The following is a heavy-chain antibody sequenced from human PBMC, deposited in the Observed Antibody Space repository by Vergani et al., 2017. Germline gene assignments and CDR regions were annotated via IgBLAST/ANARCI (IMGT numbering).Heavy chain of an antibody. Sequence: EVQLVESGGGLVQPGRSLRLSCAASGFTFSSYAMSWVRQAPGKGLEWVSAISGSGGSTSYADSVKGRFTISRDNSKNTLYLQMNSLRAEDTAVYYCAKGRYSSSWYGDYFDYWGQGTLVTVSS. D-gene: IGHD6-13*01. CDR3: AKGRYSSSWYGDYFDY. V-gene: IGHV3-23*04. CDR2: ISGSGGST. CDR1: GFTFSSYA. J-gene: IGHJ4*02.